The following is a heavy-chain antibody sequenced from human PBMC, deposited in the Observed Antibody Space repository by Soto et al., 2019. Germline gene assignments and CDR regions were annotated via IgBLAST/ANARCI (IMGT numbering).Heavy chain of an antibody. CDR3: AKGARSSGWY. V-gene: IGHV3-23*01. CDR1: GFTFSSYA. CDR2: ISGSGGTT. J-gene: IGHJ4*02. Sequence: VCLRLSGAASGFTFSSYAMGWVRQAPGKGLECVSAISGSGGTTYYAASVQGRFTISRDNSKHTLYLQMNSLRAEDTAVYYCAKGARSSGWYWGQGTLVTVSS. D-gene: IGHD6-19*01.